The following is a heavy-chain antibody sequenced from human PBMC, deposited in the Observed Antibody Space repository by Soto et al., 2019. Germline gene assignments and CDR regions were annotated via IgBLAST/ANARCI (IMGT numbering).Heavy chain of an antibody. Sequence: ASVKVSFKASGCTFSSYAISWVRQAPGQGLEWMGGIIPIFGTANYAQKFQGRVTITADESTSTAYMELSSLRSEDTAVYYCARQALSGETNWYFDLWGRGTLVTVSS. D-gene: IGHD3-10*01. CDR3: ARQALSGETNWYFDL. J-gene: IGHJ2*01. CDR2: IIPIFGTA. V-gene: IGHV1-69*13. CDR1: GCTFSSYA.